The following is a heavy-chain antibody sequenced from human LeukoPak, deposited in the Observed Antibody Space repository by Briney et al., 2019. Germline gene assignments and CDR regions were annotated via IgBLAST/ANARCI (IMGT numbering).Heavy chain of an antibody. CDR2: IYYSGST. J-gene: IGHJ4*02. V-gene: IGHV4-39*07. CDR1: GGSISSSSYY. D-gene: IGHD3-22*01. CDR3: SRENRAGGYPFYFDY. Sequence: SETLSLTCTVSGGSISSSSYYWGWIRQPPGKGLEWIGSIYYSGSTYYNPSLKSRVTISVDTSKNQFSLKLSSVTAADAAVYYSSRENRAGGYPFYFDYWGQGTLVTVSS.